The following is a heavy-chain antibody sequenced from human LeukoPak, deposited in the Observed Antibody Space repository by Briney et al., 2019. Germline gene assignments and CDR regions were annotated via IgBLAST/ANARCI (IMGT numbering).Heavy chain of an antibody. Sequence: SETLSLTCTVSGGSISSYYWSWVRQPPGKGLEWIGYISYSGSTNYNPSLRSRVTISVDTSKNQFSLKLTSVTAADTAVYYCARAGYCSGGSCPCDPWGQGTLVTVSS. J-gene: IGHJ5*02. D-gene: IGHD2-15*01. V-gene: IGHV4-59*08. CDR3: ARAGYCSGGSCPCDP. CDR2: ISYSGST. CDR1: GGSISSYY.